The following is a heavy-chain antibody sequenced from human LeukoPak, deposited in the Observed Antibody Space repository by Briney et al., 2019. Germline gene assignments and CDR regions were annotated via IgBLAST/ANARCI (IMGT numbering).Heavy chain of an antibody. Sequence: GRSLRLSCAASGFSFSSYELNCVRHAPGQGLEWVSYISSSGSIMYSADSVKVRFTISRDNAKNSLYLQMNSLRAEDAAIYYCSGQYSSSSVVDYWGQGTLVTVSS. V-gene: IGHV3-48*03. CDR1: GFSFSSYE. D-gene: IGHD6-6*01. CDR2: ISSSGSIM. J-gene: IGHJ4*02. CDR3: SGQYSSSSVVDY.